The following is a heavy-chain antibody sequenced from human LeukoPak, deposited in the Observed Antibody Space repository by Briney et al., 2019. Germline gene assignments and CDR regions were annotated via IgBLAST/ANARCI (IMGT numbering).Heavy chain of an antibody. J-gene: IGHJ6*03. CDR1: GGSITSNSYY. CDR2: IYYSGST. Sequence: SETLSLTCTVSGGSITSNSYYWGWIRQPPGNGLEWIGSIYYSGSTYYNPSLKSRVTISVDTSKNQFSLKMSSVTAADTAVYFCARGGPPGYYYDYYMDVWGKGTTVTISS. V-gene: IGHV4-39*07. CDR3: ARGGPPGYYYDYYMDV.